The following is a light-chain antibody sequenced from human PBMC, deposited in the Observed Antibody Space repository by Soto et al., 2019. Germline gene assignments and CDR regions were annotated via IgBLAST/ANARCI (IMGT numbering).Light chain of an antibody. CDR3: QQVNVYTST. CDR1: QNIGSY. CDR2: AAS. J-gene: IGKJ4*01. V-gene: IGKV1-39*01. Sequence: DIQMTQSPSSLSASVRDTVTITCRASQNIGSYLNWYQQKPGKAPTLLIYAASTLQSGVPSRFSGSGSGTDFTLTISSLQKEDVATYDCQQVNVYTSTFGGGTKVDIK.